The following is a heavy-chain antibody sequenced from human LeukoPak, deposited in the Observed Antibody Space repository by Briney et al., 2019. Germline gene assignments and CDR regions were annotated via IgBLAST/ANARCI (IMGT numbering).Heavy chain of an antibody. V-gene: IGHV3-11*01. CDR3: ATINFRPY. D-gene: IGHD1-1*01. Sequence: GSLRLSCEASGFSFSDYYMSWIRQPPGKGLEWIAYIRSGATTIYYADSVKGRFTISRDDAKNSLFLQMNSLRAEDTAIYYCATINFRPYWGQGTLVTVSS. CDR2: IRSGATTI. CDR1: GFSFSDYY. J-gene: IGHJ4*02.